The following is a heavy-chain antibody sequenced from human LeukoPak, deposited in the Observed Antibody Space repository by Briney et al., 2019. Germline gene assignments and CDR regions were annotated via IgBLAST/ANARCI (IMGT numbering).Heavy chain of an antibody. CDR3: ANLAGGSYVWIDY. Sequence: PGGSLRLSCAASGFTFSSYAMSWVRQAPGKGLEWVSAISGSGGSTYYADSVKGRFTISRDNSKNTLYLQMNSLRAEDMAVYYCANLAGGSYVWIDYWGQGTLVTVSS. V-gene: IGHV3-23*01. D-gene: IGHD1-26*01. CDR1: GFTFSSYA. J-gene: IGHJ4*02. CDR2: ISGSGGST.